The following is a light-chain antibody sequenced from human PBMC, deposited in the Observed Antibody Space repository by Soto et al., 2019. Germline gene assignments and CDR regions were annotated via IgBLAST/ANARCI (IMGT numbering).Light chain of an antibody. CDR1: SRDVGGYNY. V-gene: IGLV2-14*01. CDR3: SSYISSSTFVV. J-gene: IGLJ2*01. CDR2: EVS. Sequence: QPVLTQPASVYGSPGQPITISCTGTSRDVGGYNYVSWHQQHPGKAPKVIITEVSNRPSGVSNRFSGSKSGNTASLTISGLQAEDEADYYCSSYISSSTFVVFGGGTKLTVL.